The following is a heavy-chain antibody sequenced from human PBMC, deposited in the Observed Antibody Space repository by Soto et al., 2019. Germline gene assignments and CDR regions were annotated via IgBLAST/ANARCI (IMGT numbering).Heavy chain of an antibody. J-gene: IGHJ3*01. V-gene: IGHV3-30*18. CDR3: AKQHSDLVIGAFDV. Sequence: GGSLRLSCAAPGFMFSSFGIHWVRQAPGKGLEWVAVISYDGTYQYYADSVKGRFTISRDNSGNSVALQMNSLRPEDTAVYYCAKQHSDLVIGAFDVWGPGAVVTVSS. CDR2: ISYDGTYQ. CDR1: GFMFSSFG. D-gene: IGHD4-4*01.